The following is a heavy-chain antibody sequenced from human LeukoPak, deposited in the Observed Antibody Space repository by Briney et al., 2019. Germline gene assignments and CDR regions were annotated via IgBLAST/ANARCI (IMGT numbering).Heavy chain of an antibody. CDR2: IKQDGSEK. V-gene: IGHV3-7*01. CDR1: GFTFSSYW. J-gene: IGHJ4*02. CDR3: ARDRLSGSYYRRSDY. Sequence: PGGSLRLSCAASGFTFSSYWMSWVRQAPGKGLEWVANIKQDGSEKYYVDSVKGRFTISRDNAKNSLYLQMNSLRAEDTAVYYCARDRLSGSYYRRSDYWGQGTLVTVSS. D-gene: IGHD3-10*01.